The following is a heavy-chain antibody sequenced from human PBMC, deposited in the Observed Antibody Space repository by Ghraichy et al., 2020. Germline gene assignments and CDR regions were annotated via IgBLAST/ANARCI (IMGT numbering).Heavy chain of an antibody. J-gene: IGHJ3*02. CDR3: ARVLKGDTAMPYDAFDI. Sequence: GGSLRLSCAASGFTFSDYYMSWIRQAPGKGLEWVSYISSSGSTIYYADSVKGRFTISRDNAKNSLYLQMNSLRAEDTAVYYCARVLKGDTAMPYDAFDIWGQGTMVTVSS. CDR1: GFTFSDYY. CDR2: ISSSGSTI. V-gene: IGHV3-11*01. D-gene: IGHD5-18*01.